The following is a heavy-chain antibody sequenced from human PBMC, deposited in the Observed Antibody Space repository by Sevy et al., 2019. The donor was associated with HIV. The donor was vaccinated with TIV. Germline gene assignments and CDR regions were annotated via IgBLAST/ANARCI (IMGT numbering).Heavy chain of an antibody. D-gene: IGHD1-26*01. J-gene: IGHJ4*02. Sequence: ASVKVSCKASGYTFTGYYMHWVRQAPGQGLEWMGWINPNSGGTNYAQKFQGRVTMTRDTSISTAYMELSRLRSEDTAVYYCARVGATSPYYFDYWGQGTLVTVSS. CDR3: ARVGATSPYYFDY. V-gene: IGHV1-2*02. CDR2: INPNSGGT. CDR1: GYTFTGYY.